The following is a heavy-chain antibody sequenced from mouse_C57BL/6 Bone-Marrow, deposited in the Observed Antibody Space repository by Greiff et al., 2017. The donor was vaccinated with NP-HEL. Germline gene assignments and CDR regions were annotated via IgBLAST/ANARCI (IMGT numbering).Heavy chain of an antibody. J-gene: IGHJ4*01. CDR2: IYTRSGNT. Sequence: QVQLQQSGAELARPGASVKLSCKASGYTFTSYGISWVKQRTGQGLEWIGEIYTRSGNTYYNEKFKGKATLTADKSSSTAYMELRSLTSEDSAVYFCAPYGYPYAMDYWGQGTSVTVSS. CDR1: GYTFTSYG. CDR3: APYGYPYAMDY. V-gene: IGHV1-81*01. D-gene: IGHD2-2*01.